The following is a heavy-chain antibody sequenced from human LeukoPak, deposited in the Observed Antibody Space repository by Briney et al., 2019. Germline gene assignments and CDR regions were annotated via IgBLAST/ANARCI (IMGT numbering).Heavy chain of an antibody. CDR3: ARALDFGGNDFDY. CDR2: INPTGGGT. CDR1: GYTFSNYF. J-gene: IGHJ4*02. V-gene: IGHV1-46*01. Sequence: ASVKVSCKASGYTFSNYFLHWLRQAPGQGLEWMGIINPTGGGTTYAQKFQGRLTMTRDTSTATIYMDLSSLRSEDTAVYFCARALDFGGNDFDYWGQGTLVTVSS. D-gene: IGHD4-23*01.